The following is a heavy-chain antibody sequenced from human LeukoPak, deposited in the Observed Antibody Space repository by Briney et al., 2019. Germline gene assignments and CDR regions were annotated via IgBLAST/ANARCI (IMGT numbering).Heavy chain of an antibody. Sequence: SETPSLTCAVYGGSFSGYYWSWIRQPPGKGLEWIGEINHSGSTNYNPSLKSRVTISVDTSKNQFSLKLSSVTAADTAVYYCARGGYGGYADNWFDPWGQGTLVTVSS. D-gene: IGHD5-12*01. V-gene: IGHV4-34*01. CDR1: GGSFSGYY. J-gene: IGHJ5*02. CDR2: INHSGST. CDR3: ARGGYGGYADNWFDP.